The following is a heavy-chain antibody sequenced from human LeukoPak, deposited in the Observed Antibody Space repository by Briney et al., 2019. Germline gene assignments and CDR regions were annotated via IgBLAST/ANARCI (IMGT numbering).Heavy chain of an antibody. CDR1: GYTFTDYY. J-gene: IGHJ6*02. D-gene: IGHD2-2*02. V-gene: IGHV1-2*02. CDR3: ARDHYCSSTSCYNYYYGMDV. Sequence: ASVKVSCKASGYTFTDYYMHWVRQAPGQGLEWMGWINPNSGGTNYAQKFQGRVTMTRDTSISTAYMELSRLRSDDTAVYYCARDHYCSSTSCYNYYYGMDVWGQGTTVTVSS. CDR2: INPNSGGT.